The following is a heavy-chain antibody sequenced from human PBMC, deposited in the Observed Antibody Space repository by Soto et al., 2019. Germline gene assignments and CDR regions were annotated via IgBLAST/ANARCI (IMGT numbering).Heavy chain of an antibody. V-gene: IGHV3-48*02. D-gene: IGHD4-4*01. CDR2: ISSSSSTI. Sequence: PGGSLRLSCAASGFTFSSYSMNWVRQAPGKGLEWVSYISSSSSTIYYADSVKGRFTISRDNAKNSLYLQMNSLRDEDTAVYYCAREHIPVSIRYNWFDPWGQGTLVTVSS. CDR1: GFTFSSYS. J-gene: IGHJ5*02. CDR3: AREHIPVSIRYNWFDP.